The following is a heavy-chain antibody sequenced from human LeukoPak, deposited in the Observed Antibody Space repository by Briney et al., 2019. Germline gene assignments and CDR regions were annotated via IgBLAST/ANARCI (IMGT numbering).Heavy chain of an antibody. J-gene: IGHJ4*02. V-gene: IGHV3-23*01. CDR1: GFTFSSYA. CDR2: ISGSGGST. Sequence: GGSLRLSCAASGFTFSSYAMSWVRQAPGKGLKWVSAISGSGGSTYYADSVKGRFTISRDNSENTLYLQMNSLRAEDTAVYYCAKGYGGYYDSSDYWGQGTLVTVSS. D-gene: IGHD3-22*01. CDR3: AKGYGGYYDSSDY.